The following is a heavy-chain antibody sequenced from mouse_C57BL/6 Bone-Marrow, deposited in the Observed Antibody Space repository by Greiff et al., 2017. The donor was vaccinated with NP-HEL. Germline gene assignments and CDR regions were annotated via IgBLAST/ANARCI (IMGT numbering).Heavy chain of an antibody. CDR3: ARGAGSSYDWYFDV. Sequence: VQLQQSGPELVKPGASVKISCKASGYSFTGYYMHWVKQSSEKSLEWIGEINPSTGGTSYNQKFKGKATLTVDKSSSTAYMQLKSLTSEDSAVYFCARGAGSSYDWYFDVWGTGTTVTVSS. CDR2: INPSTGGT. V-gene: IGHV1-43*01. CDR1: GYSFTGYY. J-gene: IGHJ1*03. D-gene: IGHD1-1*01.